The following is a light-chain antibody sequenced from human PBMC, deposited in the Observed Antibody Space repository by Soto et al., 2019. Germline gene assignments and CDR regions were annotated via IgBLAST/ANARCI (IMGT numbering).Light chain of an antibody. CDR1: QSVAGI. CDR2: AAS. V-gene: IGKV3D-11*03. J-gene: IGKJ4*01. CDR3: QQFSSYPLT. Sequence: EIVLTQSPATLSLSPGERATLSCRASQSVAGILAWYQQKPGQAPRLLIYAASTRATGIPARFSGSGSGTDFTLTISRLEPEDFAVYYCQQFSSYPLTFGGGTKV.